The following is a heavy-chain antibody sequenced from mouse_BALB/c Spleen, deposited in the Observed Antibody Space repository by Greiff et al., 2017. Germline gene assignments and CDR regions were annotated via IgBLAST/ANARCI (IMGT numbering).Heavy chain of an antibody. CDR1: GFTFNTYA. J-gene: IGHJ4*01. V-gene: IGHV10-1*02. Sequence: EVQLVESGGGLVQPKGSLKLSCAASGFTFNTYAMNWVRQAPGKGLEWVARIRSKSNNYATYYADSVKDRFTISRDDSQSMLYLQMNNLKTEDTAMYYCVRHEGWLNAMDYWGQGTSVTVSS. D-gene: IGHD2-3*01. CDR2: IRSKSNNYAT. CDR3: VRHEGWLNAMDY.